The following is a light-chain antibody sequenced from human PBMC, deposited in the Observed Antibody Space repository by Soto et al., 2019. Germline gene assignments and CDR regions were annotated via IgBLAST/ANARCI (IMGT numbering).Light chain of an antibody. CDR2: DAS. CDR1: QSVGSY. CDR3: QQRSNWSWT. J-gene: IGKJ1*01. Sequence: EIVLTQSPATLSLSPGERATLSCRASQSVGSYLAWYQQKPGQAPRLLIYDASNRATGIPARFSGSGSRTDFTLTISSLEPEDFAVYYCQQRSNWSWTFGQGTKVDIK. V-gene: IGKV3-11*01.